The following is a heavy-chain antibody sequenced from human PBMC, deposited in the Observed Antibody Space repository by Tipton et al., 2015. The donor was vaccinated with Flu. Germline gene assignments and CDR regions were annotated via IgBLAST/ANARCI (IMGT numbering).Heavy chain of an antibody. J-gene: IGHJ4*02. V-gene: IGHV4-59*11. CDR1: GGSISSHY. Sequence: TLSLTCNVSGGSISSHYWNWIRQPPGKGLEWIANVYSTGSTYYNPSLKSRVTMSVDMSKNQFSLKLTSVTAADTAVHYCARGSGSGTYVIFEFWGQGTLVTVSP. CDR2: VYSTGST. D-gene: IGHD3-10*01. CDR3: ARGSGSGTYVIFEF.